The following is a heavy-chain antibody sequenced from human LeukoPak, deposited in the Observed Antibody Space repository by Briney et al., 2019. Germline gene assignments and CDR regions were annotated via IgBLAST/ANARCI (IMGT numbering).Heavy chain of an antibody. V-gene: IGHV4-4*02. J-gene: IGHJ5*02. CDR1: GASISSTNW. CDR2: MHHSGRT. D-gene: IGHD2-2*01. Sequence: SETLSLTCAISGASISSTNWWIWVRQPPGKGLEWIGEMHHSGRTSYNPSLKSRITISVDKSKNQVFLRLNSVAAADTALYYGARAQEGCSRASCYLEPWGQGTLVTVSS. CDR3: ARAQEGCSRASCYLEP.